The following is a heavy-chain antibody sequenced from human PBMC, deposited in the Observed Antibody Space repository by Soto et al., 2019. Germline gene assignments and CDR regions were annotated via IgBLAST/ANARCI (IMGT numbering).Heavy chain of an antibody. Sequence: QVQLVQSGAEVKKPGASVKVSCKASGFTFNNYFFHWVRQAPRQGLEWMGIISPYDGSTNYEQSLQCRVTMTSDTSTSTVYMELSSLRSEDTAVYYCARGDGRGSTGFYYYYGMDVWGHGTTVTVSS. CDR1: GFTFNNYF. CDR2: ISPYDGST. D-gene: IGHD1-26*01. CDR3: ARGDGRGSTGFYYYYGMDV. V-gene: IGHV1-46*02. J-gene: IGHJ6*02.